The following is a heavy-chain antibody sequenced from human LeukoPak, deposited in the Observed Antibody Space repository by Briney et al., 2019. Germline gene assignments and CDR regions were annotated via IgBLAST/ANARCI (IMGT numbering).Heavy chain of an antibody. CDR1: GYTFTGYY. CDR3: ARSRSRACSSTSCYSYGLDY. CDR2: SNPNSGGT. D-gene: IGHD2-2*01. V-gene: IGHV1-2*02. J-gene: IGHJ4*02. Sequence: ASVKVSCKASGYTFTGYYMHWVRQAPGQGFEWMGWSNPNSGGTNYAQTFQGTATMTRDTSTSTAYMELSRLRSDDTAVYYCARSRSRACSSTSCYSYGLDYWGQGTLVTVSS.